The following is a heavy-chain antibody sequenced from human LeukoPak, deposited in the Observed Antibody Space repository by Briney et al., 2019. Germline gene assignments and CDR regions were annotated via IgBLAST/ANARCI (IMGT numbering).Heavy chain of an antibody. CDR1: GFTFDDYG. V-gene: IGHV3-23*01. J-gene: IGHJ4*02. CDR3: AKDRWFGEPPYDY. Sequence: PGGSLRLSCAASGFTFDDYGMSWVRQAPGKGLEWVSAISGSGGSTYYADSVKGRFTISRDNSKNTLYLQMNSLRAEDTAVYYCAKDRWFGEPPYDYWGQGTLVTVSS. D-gene: IGHD3-10*01. CDR2: ISGSGGST.